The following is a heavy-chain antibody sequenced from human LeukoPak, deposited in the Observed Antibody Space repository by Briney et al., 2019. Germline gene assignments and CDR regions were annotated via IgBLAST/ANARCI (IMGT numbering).Heavy chain of an antibody. D-gene: IGHD1-26*01. V-gene: IGHV7-4-1*02. J-gene: IGHJ6*02. Sequence: ASVKVSCKASGYTFTSYAMNWVRQAPGQGLEWMGWINTNTGNPTYAQGFTGRFVFSLDTSVSTAYLQISSLKAEDTAVYYCARDGESGSYYNTLNYYYYYGMDVWGQGTTVTVSS. CDR1: GYTFTSYA. CDR3: ARDGESGSYYNTLNYYYYYGMDV. CDR2: INTNTGNP.